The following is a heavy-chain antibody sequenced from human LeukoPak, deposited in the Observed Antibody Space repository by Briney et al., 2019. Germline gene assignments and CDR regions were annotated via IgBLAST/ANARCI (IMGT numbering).Heavy chain of an antibody. Sequence: SVKVSCKASGGTFSSYAISWVRQAPGQGLEWMGRIIPIFGIANYAQKFQGRVTITADKSTSTAYMELSSLRSEDTAVYYCAGTLHYYDSSGFAYWGQGTLVTVSS. J-gene: IGHJ4*02. D-gene: IGHD3-22*01. CDR1: GGTFSSYA. V-gene: IGHV1-69*04. CDR3: AGTLHYYDSSGFAY. CDR2: IIPIFGIA.